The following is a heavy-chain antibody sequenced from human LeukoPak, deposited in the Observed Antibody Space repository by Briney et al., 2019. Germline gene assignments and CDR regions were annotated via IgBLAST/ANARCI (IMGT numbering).Heavy chain of an antibody. CDR3: ATGKAAGT. J-gene: IGHJ4*02. CDR1: GFTFSSYS. Sequence: GGSLRLSCAASGFTFSSYSMSWVRQAPGEGLEWVANIKQDGSEKYYVDSVKGRFTISRDNAKNSLYLQMNSLRAEDTAVYYCATGKAAGTWGQGTLVTVSS. V-gene: IGHV3-7*01. D-gene: IGHD6-13*01. CDR2: IKQDGSEK.